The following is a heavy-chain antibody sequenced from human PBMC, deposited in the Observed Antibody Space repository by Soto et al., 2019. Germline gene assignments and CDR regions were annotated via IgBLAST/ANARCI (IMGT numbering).Heavy chain of an antibody. D-gene: IGHD6-13*01. V-gene: IGHV4-4*02. CDR1: SGSISSSNW. CDR3: ASGAAATDSDYYYYDMDV. Sequence: QVQLQESGPGLVKPSGTLSLTCAVSSGSISSSNWWSWVRQPPGKGLEWIGEIYHSGSTNYNTSLTSRVTISVDKSKPRFSLELSSVTAADTAVYYCASGAAATDSDYYYYDMDVWGKGTTVTVSS. CDR2: IYHSGST. J-gene: IGHJ6*03.